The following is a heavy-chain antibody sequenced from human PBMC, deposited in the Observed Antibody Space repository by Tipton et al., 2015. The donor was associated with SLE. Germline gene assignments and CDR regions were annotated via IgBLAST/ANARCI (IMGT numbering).Heavy chain of an antibody. Sequence: TLSLTCTVSGGSISGHYWSWIRQPPGRGLEWIGYLYNTGITDYNPSLKSRVTISVDTSKNQFSLKLRSVTAADTAVYFCARYYCTTTRCYYFDYWGRGTLVTVSS. CDR3: ARYYCTTTRCYYFDY. CDR1: GGSISGHY. V-gene: IGHV4-59*11. D-gene: IGHD2-2*01. CDR2: LYNTGIT. J-gene: IGHJ4*02.